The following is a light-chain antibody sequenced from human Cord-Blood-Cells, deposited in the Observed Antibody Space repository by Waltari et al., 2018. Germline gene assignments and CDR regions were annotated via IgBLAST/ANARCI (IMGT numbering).Light chain of an antibody. CDR1: QSVLYSSNNKNY. CDR3: QQYYSTPLT. V-gene: IGKV4-1*01. Sequence: DIVMTQSPDSLAVSLGERATINCKSSQSVLYSSNNKNYLAWYQQKPGQPPKLLIYWASTRESGVPYRFSGSGSGTDVTLTISSLQAEDVAVYYCQQYYSTPLTFGGGTKVEIK. J-gene: IGKJ4*01. CDR2: WAS.